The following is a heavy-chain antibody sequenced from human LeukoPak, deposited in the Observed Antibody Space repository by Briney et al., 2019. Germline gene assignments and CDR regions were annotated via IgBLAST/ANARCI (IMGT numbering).Heavy chain of an antibody. J-gene: IGHJ4*02. CDR2: ISWNSGSI. D-gene: IGHD3-10*01. CDR3: ATLLLWFGESPPDY. V-gene: IGHV3-9*03. CDR1: GFTFDDYA. Sequence: GRSLRLSCAASGFTFDDYAMHWVRQAPGKGLEWVSGISWNSGSIGYADSVKGRFTISRDNAKNSLYLQMNSLRAEDMALYYCATLLLWFGESPPDYWGQGTLVTVSS.